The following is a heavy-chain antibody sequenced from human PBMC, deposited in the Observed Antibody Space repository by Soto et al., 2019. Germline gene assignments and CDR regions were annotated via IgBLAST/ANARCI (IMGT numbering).Heavy chain of an antibody. CDR2: IYSTGLT. V-gene: IGHV4-4*07. J-gene: IGHJ4*02. CDR1: GASIDRFY. Sequence: PSETLSLTCYVSGASIDRFYWSWIRQPAGKGLEWIGHIYSTGLTNYNPSLRSRVTMSVDSPNRQFSLKLTSVTAADTAVYYCARDWGLPRFDSWGPGTLVTVSS. D-gene: IGHD2-21*02. CDR3: ARDWGLPRFDS.